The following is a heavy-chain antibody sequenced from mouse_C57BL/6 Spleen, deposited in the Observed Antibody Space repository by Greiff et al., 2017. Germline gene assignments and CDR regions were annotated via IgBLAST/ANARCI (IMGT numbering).Heavy chain of an antibody. CDR3: ARSPNGSSYGY. D-gene: IGHD1-1*01. CDR2: IDPSDSYT. Sequence: QVQLQQPGAELVKPGASVKLSCKASGYTFTSYWMQWVKQRPGQGLEWIGEIDPSDSYTNYNQKFKGKATLTVDTSASTAYMQLSSLTSEDSAVYYCARSPNGSSYGYWGQGTTRTVSS. CDR1: GYTFTSYW. J-gene: IGHJ2*01. V-gene: IGHV1-50*01.